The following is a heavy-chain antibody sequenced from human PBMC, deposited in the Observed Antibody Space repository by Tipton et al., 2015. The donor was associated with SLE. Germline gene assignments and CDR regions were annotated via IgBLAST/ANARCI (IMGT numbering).Heavy chain of an antibody. V-gene: IGHV3-53*01. CDR1: GFTFSSYS. Sequence: GSLRLSCAASGFTFSSYSMNWVRQAPGKGLEWVSVIYSGGSTYYADSVKGRFTISRDNSKNTLYLQMNSLRAEDTAVYYCARALWFGAADYWGQGTLVTVSS. CDR3: ARALWFGAADY. D-gene: IGHD3-10*01. CDR2: IYSGGST. J-gene: IGHJ4*02.